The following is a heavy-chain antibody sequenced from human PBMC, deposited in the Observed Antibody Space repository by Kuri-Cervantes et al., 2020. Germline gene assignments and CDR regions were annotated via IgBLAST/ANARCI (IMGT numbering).Heavy chain of an antibody. CDR3: AKDISPVTDPYYYYGMDV. D-gene: IGHD4-11*01. CDR2: ISWDGGST. V-gene: IGHV3-43*01. CDR1: GFTFDDYT. Sequence: GESLKISCAASGFTFDDYTMHWVRQAPGKGLEWVSLISWDGGSTYYADSVKGRFTISRDNSKNSLYLQMNSLRTEDTALYYCAKDISPVTDPYYYYGMDVWGQGTTVTVSS. J-gene: IGHJ6*02.